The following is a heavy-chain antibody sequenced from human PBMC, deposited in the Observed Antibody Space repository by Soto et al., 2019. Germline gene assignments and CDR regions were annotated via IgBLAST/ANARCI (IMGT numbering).Heavy chain of an antibody. CDR2: ISGSGGST. CDR3: ARVSIAVAGPEYFQH. V-gene: IGHV3-23*01. D-gene: IGHD6-19*01. CDR1: GFTFSSYA. J-gene: IGHJ1*01. Sequence: PGGSLRLSCAASGFTFSSYAMSWVRQAPGKGLEWVSAISGSGGSTYYADSVKGRFTISRDNSKNTLYLQMNSLRAEDTAVYYCARVSIAVAGPEYFQHWGQGTLVTVSS.